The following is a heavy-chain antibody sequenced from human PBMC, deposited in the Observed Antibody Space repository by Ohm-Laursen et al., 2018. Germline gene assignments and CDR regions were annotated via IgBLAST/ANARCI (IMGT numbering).Heavy chain of an antibody. V-gene: IGHV3-23*01. CDR3: AKGSRTSGWPN. Sequence: SLRLSCTASGFTFSNYAMYWVRQAPGKGLEWVSAITDSGGSTFYADSVKGRFTISRDNSKNMLHLQMNSLRAEDTAIYYCAKGSRTSGWPNWGQGTLVTVSS. CDR2: ITDSGGST. CDR1: GFTFSNYA. J-gene: IGHJ4*02. D-gene: IGHD6-19*01.